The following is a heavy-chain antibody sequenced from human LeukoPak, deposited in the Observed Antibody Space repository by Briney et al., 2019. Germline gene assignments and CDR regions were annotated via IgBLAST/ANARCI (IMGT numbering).Heavy chain of an antibody. D-gene: IGHD2-15*01. V-gene: IGHV3-48*03. CDR3: ARDMGDCSGGSCYRDAFDI. Sequence: PGGSLRLSCAASGSTFSSYEMNWVRQAPGKGLEGVSYISSSGSSSGRIIDYADSVKGRFTISRDNAKNSLYLQMNSLRAEDTAVYYCARDMGDCSGGSCYRDAFDIWGQGTMVTVSS. CDR1: GSTFSSYE. J-gene: IGHJ3*02. CDR2: ISSSGSSSGRII.